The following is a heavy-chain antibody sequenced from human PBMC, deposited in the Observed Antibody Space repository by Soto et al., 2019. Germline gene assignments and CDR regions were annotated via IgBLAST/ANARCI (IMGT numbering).Heavy chain of an antibody. J-gene: IGHJ5*02. V-gene: IGHV4-34*01. CDR2: INHTGGT. CDR3: ATRITVFGLLIPPFDP. CDR1: GGSANGYY. D-gene: IGHD3-3*01. Sequence: NPSETLSLTCAVYGGSANGYYWNWIRQPPGKGREWIGEINHTGGTHYNPSLKSRVTMSVDTSKNQFSLRLSSVTAADTAIYYCATRITVFGLLIPPFDPWRQGTQVTVSS.